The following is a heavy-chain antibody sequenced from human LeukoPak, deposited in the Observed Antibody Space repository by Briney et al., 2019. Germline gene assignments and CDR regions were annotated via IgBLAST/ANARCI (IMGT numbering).Heavy chain of an antibody. V-gene: IGHV3-48*01. CDR1: GFTFSSYS. D-gene: IGHD3-3*01. CDR3: ARDYDFWRVYYYYGMDV. Sequence: GGSLRLSCAASGFTFSSYSMNWVRQAPGKGLEWVSYISSSSSTIYYADSVKGRFTISRDNAKNSLYLQMNSLRAEDTAVYYCARDYDFWRVYYYYGMDVWGQGTTVTVSS. CDR2: ISSSSSTI. J-gene: IGHJ6*02.